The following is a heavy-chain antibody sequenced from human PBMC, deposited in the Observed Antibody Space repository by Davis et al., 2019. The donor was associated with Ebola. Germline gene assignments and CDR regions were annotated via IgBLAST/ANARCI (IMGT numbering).Heavy chain of an antibody. Sequence: PGGSLRLSCAASGFTFNSYTLHWVRQAPGKGLEWVAVISYDGDNNYHADSVQGRFTISRDNSKNTLYLQMNSLRAEDTAIYYCARGAYGDYIVKAFDIWGQGTKVTVSS. CDR1: GFTFNSYT. D-gene: IGHD4-17*01. CDR3: ARGAYGDYIVKAFDI. V-gene: IGHV3-30*04. CDR2: ISYDGDNN. J-gene: IGHJ3*02.